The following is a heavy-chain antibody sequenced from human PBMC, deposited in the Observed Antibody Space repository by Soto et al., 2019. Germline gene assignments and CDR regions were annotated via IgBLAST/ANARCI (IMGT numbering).Heavy chain of an antibody. V-gene: IGHV3-23*01. CDR3: AKLGSSSWSPHYYFDY. CDR1: GFTFYNYA. Sequence: EVQVLESGGGLVQPGGSLRLSCAASGFTFYNYAMGWVRQAPGKGLEWVSAITGSGSDTYYVDSVKGRFTISRDNSENTLYPQMNSLRAEDTAIYYCAKLGSSSWSPHYYFDYWGQGTLVTVSS. J-gene: IGHJ4*02. D-gene: IGHD2-2*01. CDR2: ITGSGSDT.